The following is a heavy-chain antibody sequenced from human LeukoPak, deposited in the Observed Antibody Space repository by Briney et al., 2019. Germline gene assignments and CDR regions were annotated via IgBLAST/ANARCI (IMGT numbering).Heavy chain of an antibody. CDR3: ARDQKPIAAAGTGIDY. Sequence: GSLRLSCAASGFTFSSSVMSWVRQAPGKGLEWVSDIGSSRGTTNYADSVKGRFTISRDNSKNTLYLQMNSLRAEDTAVYYCARDQKPIAAAGTGIDYWGQGTLVTVSS. J-gene: IGHJ4*02. CDR1: GFTFSSSV. D-gene: IGHD6-13*01. CDR2: IGSSRGTT. V-gene: IGHV3-23*01.